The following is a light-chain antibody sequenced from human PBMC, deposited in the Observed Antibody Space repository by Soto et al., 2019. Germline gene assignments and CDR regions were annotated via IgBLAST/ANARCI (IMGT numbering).Light chain of an antibody. Sequence: QSVLTQPPSVSGAPRQRVTISCSGGSSNIGNNAVNWYQQFPGKAPKLLVYYDDLLPSGVSDRFSGSKSGTSASLAISGLQSEDEADYFCCSYAGTYAVVFGGGTKLTVL. CDR2: YDD. CDR1: SSNIGNNA. J-gene: IGLJ2*01. CDR3: CSYAGTYAVV. V-gene: IGLV1-36*01.